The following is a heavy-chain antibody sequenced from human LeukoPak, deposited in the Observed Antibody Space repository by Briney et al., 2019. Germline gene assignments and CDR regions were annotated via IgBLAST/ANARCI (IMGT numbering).Heavy chain of an antibody. CDR3: AKARAAMVTDY. D-gene: IGHD5-18*01. CDR2: ISGSGDST. Sequence: GGSLRLSCAASGFTSNIYAMNWVRQAPGKGLEWVSVISGSGDSTYYADSVKGRFTISRDNSKNTLYLQMNSLRAEDTAVYYCAKARAAMVTDYWGQGTLVTVSS. CDR1: GFTSNIYA. J-gene: IGHJ4*02. V-gene: IGHV3-23*01.